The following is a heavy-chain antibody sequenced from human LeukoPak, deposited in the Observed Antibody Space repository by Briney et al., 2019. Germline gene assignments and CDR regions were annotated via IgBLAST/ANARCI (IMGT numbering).Heavy chain of an antibody. CDR1: GGTFSSYA. J-gene: IGHJ5*02. CDR3: AVTMSSNSFDP. Sequence: GASVKVSCKASGGTFSSYAISWVRQAPGQGLEWMGGIIPIFGTANYAQKFQGRVTITADKSTSTAYMELSSLRSEDTAVYYCAVTMSSNSFDPWGQGTLVTVSS. V-gene: IGHV1-69*06. D-gene: IGHD4/OR15-4a*01. CDR2: IIPIFGTA.